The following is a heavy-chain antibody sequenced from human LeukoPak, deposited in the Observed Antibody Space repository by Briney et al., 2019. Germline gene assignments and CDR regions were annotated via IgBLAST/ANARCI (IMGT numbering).Heavy chain of an antibody. Sequence: GGSLRLSCAASGFTFSSYAMSWVRQAPARGLEWVSSLRGDGDTLYADSVKGRFTLSRDESSNTVYLQMNNLRVEDTAVYFCAKQLLATIGESGDVWGKGTTVTVSS. CDR3: AKQLLATIGESGDV. V-gene: IGHV3-23*01. J-gene: IGHJ6*04. CDR1: GFTFSSYA. CDR2: LRGDGDT. D-gene: IGHD5-12*01.